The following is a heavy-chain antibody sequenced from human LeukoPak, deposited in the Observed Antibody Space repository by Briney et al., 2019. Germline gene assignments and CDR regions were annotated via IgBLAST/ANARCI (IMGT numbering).Heavy chain of an antibody. V-gene: IGHV3-48*03. J-gene: IGHJ4*02. D-gene: IGHD1-26*01. CDR2: INSGGSAI. CDR3: ARASGPIKKNRFDQ. CDR1: GFTFNSYE. Sequence: GGSLRLSCAASGFTFNSYEMNWVRQAPGKGLEWVSYINSGGSAIYYADSVKGRLTISRDISRSTLYLEMNSLSAEDTAVYYCARASGPIKKNRFDQWGQGTLVTVSS.